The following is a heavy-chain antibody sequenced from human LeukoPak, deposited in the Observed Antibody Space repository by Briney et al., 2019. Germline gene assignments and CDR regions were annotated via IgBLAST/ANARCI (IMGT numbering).Heavy chain of an antibody. CDR1: RFTFSSYW. D-gene: IGHD3-10*02. CDR2: ISSSGSTI. CDR3: AELGITMIGGV. V-gene: IGHV3-48*03. Sequence: GGSLRLSCVVSRFTFSSYWMSWVRQAPGKGLEWVSYISSSGSTIYYADSVKGRFTISRDNAKNSLYLQMNSLRAEDTAVYYCAELGITMIGGVWGKGTTVTISS. J-gene: IGHJ6*04.